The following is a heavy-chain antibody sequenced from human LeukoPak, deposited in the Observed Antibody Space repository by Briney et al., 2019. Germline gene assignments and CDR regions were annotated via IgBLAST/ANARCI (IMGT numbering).Heavy chain of an antibody. V-gene: IGHV5-51*01. CDR2: IYPGDSNT. CDR3: AVTYYYDSSGYYPYYFDY. J-gene: IGHJ4*02. CDR1: EYSFTSYW. Sequence: GESLKISCKGSEYSFTSYWISWVRQMPGKGLEWMGIIYPGDSNTRYSPSFQSQVTISADKSISTAYLQRSSLKASDTAMYYCAVTYYYDSSGYYPYYFDYWGQGTLVTVSS. D-gene: IGHD3-22*01.